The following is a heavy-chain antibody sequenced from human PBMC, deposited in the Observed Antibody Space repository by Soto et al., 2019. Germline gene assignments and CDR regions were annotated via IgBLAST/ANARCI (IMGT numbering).Heavy chain of an antibody. CDR1: GGSISSYY. Sequence: PSETLSLTCTVSGGSISSYYWSWIRQPPGKGLEWIGYIYYSGSTNYNPSLKSRVTISVDTSKNQFSLKLSSVTAADTAVYYCARRKPSARYNWNYDDWGQGTLVTVPS. CDR3: ARRKPSARYNWNYDD. J-gene: IGHJ4*02. D-gene: IGHD1-20*01. V-gene: IGHV4-59*08. CDR2: IYYSGST.